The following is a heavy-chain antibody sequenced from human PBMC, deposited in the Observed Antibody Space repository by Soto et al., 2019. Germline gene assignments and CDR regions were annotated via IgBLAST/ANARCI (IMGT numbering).Heavy chain of an antibody. J-gene: IGHJ2*01. CDR3: ARRGAASTPPFDL. V-gene: IGHV4-39*01. CDR2: IYYSGST. Sequence: SETLSLTCTVSGGSLSSSNYCWGWIRPPPGKGLEWIGTIYYSGSTHYNPSLKSRVTISVDTSKNQFSLRLGSVTAADTAVYECARRGAASTPPFDLWARGPLVT. CDR1: GGSLSSSNYC. D-gene: IGHD3-10*01.